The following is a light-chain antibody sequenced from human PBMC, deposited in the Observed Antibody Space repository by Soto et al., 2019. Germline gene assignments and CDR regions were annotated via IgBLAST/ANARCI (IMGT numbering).Light chain of an antibody. V-gene: IGKV3-15*01. J-gene: IGKJ1*01. CDR1: QSVSSN. CDR2: GAS. Sequence: EIVMTQSPATLSVSPGERATLSCRASQSVSSNLAWYQQKPGQAPRLLIYGASTRATGIPARFSGSGSGTEFTLTISSLQSEDFAVYYCKQYNNWPRVTFGQGTKVEIK. CDR3: KQYNNWPRVT.